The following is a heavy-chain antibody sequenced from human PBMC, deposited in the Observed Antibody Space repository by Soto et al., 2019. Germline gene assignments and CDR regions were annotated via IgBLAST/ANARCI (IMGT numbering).Heavy chain of an antibody. CDR2: IYSSGLT. CDR3: ARPYVETPMSTYLYFHV. Sequence: DVQLGESGGGRVQPGGSLRLSCVDSGFTVSNNYISWVRQAPGKGLEWVSAIYSSGLTYYADSVKGRLSVSRDNSNKSLYLQMAGLRVEDTAIYYCARPYVETPMSTYLYFHVWGRGSLVTVSS. J-gene: IGHJ2*01. CDR1: GFTVSNNY. V-gene: IGHV3-66*01. D-gene: IGHD5-18*01.